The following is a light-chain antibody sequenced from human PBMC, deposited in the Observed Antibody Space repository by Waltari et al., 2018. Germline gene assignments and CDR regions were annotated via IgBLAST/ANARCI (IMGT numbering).Light chain of an antibody. Sequence: DIVMTQSPESLAVSLGERATISCKTSESVLYSSNNKNHLAWYQQKPGQPPRLLLYWASTRESGVPDRFIGSGAETDFTLTATSLQAEDVAVYYCQQYYNTPLTFGGGTKVEVK. CDR2: WAS. CDR3: QQYYNTPLT. V-gene: IGKV4-1*01. CDR1: ESVLYSSNNKNH. J-gene: IGKJ4*01.